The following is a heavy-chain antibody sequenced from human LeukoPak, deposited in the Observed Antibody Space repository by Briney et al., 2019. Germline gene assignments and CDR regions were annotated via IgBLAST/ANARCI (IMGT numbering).Heavy chain of an antibody. CDR2: IIPIFGTA. CDR1: GGTFSSYA. Sequence: ASVKVSCKASGGTFSSYAISWVRQAPGQGLEWMGGIIPIFGTANYAQKLQGRVTITADESTSTAYMELSSLRSEDTAVYYCAREGCSSTSCYGGYYGMDVWGKGTTVTVSS. J-gene: IGHJ6*04. D-gene: IGHD2-2*01. V-gene: IGHV1-69*01. CDR3: AREGCSSTSCYGGYYGMDV.